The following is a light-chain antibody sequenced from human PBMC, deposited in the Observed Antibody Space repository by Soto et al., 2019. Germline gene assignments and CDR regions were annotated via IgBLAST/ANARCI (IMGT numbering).Light chain of an antibody. CDR3: QQYETFSGT. J-gene: IGKJ1*01. V-gene: IGKV1-5*01. CDR2: DAS. CDR1: QSISRW. Sequence: DIQMTQSPSTQSASVGDRGTITCWGSQSISRWLALYQQKPGKAPKLRIYDASSLESGVPSRFSGSGSGTEFTLTISSLQPDDFATYYCQQYETFSGTFGPGTKVDI.